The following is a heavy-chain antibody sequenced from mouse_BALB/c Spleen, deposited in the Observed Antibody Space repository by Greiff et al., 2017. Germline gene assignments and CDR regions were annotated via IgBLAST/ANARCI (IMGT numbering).Heavy chain of an antibody. Sequence: EVQLVESGGGLVQPGGSRKLSCAASGFTFSSFGMHWVRQAPEKGLEWVAYISSGSSTIYYADTVKGRFTISRDNPKNTLFLQMTSLRSEDTAMYYCARSTLLLRSVDYWGQGTTLTVSS. V-gene: IGHV5-17*02. CDR2: ISSGSSTI. CDR1: GFTFSSFG. CDR3: ARSTLLLRSVDY. J-gene: IGHJ2*01. D-gene: IGHD1-1*01.